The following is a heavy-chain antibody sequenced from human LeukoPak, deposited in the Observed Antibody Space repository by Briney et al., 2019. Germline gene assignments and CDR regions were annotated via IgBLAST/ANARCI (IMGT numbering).Heavy chain of an antibody. CDR1: GFTFSSYW. Sequence: PGGSLRLSCAASGFTFSSYWMSWVRQAPGKGLEWVANIKQDGSEKYYVDSVKGRFTISRDNAKNSLYLQMNSLRAEDTAVYYCARDYYDSSGYSRGAYNWFDPWGQGTLVTVTS. CDR3: ARDYYDSSGYSRGAYNWFDP. V-gene: IGHV3-7*01. D-gene: IGHD3-22*01. J-gene: IGHJ5*02. CDR2: IKQDGSEK.